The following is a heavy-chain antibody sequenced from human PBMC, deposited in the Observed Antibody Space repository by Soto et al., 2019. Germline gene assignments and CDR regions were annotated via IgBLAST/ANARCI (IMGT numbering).Heavy chain of an antibody. CDR2: IYYSGST. J-gene: IGHJ5*02. CDR1: GGSLISGYYY. Sequence: SETLSLTCTVSGGSLISGYYYWSWIRQPPGKGLEWIGYIYYSGSTYYNPSLKSRVTISVDTSKNQFSLKLSSVTAADTAVYYCEREQLVLHWFDPWGQGTLVTVSS. D-gene: IGHD6-13*01. V-gene: IGHV4-30-4*01. CDR3: EREQLVLHWFDP.